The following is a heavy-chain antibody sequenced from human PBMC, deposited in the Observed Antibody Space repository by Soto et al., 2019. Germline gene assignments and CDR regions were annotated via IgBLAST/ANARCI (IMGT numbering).Heavy chain of an antibody. Sequence: QVQLQESGPGLVKPSGTLSLTCAVSSGSISSSNWWSWVRQPPGKGLEWIGEIYHSGSTNYNPSLKCRVTISVDKSKNQFSLKLSSVTAADTAVYYCARVKGGVPTRLDYWGQGTLVTVSS. CDR2: IYHSGST. CDR3: ARVKGGVPTRLDY. D-gene: IGHD2-8*01. V-gene: IGHV4-4*02. CDR1: SGSISSSNW. J-gene: IGHJ4*02.